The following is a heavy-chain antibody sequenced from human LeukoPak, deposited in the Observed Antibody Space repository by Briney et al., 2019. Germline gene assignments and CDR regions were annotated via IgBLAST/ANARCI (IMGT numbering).Heavy chain of an antibody. J-gene: IGHJ4*02. CDR3: ARMGGYYDSSGYYYVGY. CDR2: MNPNSGNT. Sequence: ASVKVSCKASGYTFTSYDINWVRQATGQGLEWMGWMNPNSGNTGYAQKFQGRVTMTRYTSISTAYMELSSLRSEDTAVYYCARMGGYYDSSGYYYVGYWGQETLVTVSS. D-gene: IGHD3-22*01. CDR1: GYTFTSYD. V-gene: IGHV1-8*01.